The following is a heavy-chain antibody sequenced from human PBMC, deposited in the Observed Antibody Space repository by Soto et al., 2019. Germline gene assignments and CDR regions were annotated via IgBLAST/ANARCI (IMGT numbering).Heavy chain of an antibody. CDR3: ARDLWDNWNYRGPSPY. CDR2: INQASSDK. J-gene: IGHJ4*02. CDR1: GFTFSSYW. Sequence: PGGSLRLSCEASGFTFSSYWMTWVRQAPGKGLEWVANINQASSDKQYAGSVKGRFTISRDNAKNSLYLQLNSLRGEDTAVYYCARDLWDNWNYRGPSPYWGQGTLVTVSS. V-gene: IGHV3-7*01. D-gene: IGHD1-7*01.